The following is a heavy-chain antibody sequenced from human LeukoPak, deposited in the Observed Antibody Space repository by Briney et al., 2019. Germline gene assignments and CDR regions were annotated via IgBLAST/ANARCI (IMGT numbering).Heavy chain of an antibody. CDR2: IRSKAYRGTK. Sequence: GGSLRLSCRAFGFTFGDHAMSWVRQAPGKGLEWVGFIRSKAYRGTKEYAASVKGRFTILRDDSKSIAYLQMNSLEIEDTGFYYCTRGPIQLWIHNAMDVWGQGTTVTVSS. V-gene: IGHV3-49*04. CDR1: GFTFGDHA. D-gene: IGHD5-18*01. J-gene: IGHJ6*02. CDR3: TRGPIQLWIHNAMDV.